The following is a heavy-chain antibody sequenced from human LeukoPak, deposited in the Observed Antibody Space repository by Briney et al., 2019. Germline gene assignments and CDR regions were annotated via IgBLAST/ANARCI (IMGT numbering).Heavy chain of an antibody. Sequence: SETLSLTCAVSGYSISSGYYWGWIRQPPRKGLEWIGSISHSAITYHNPSLKSRVTISIDTSKNQLSLKLSSVTAADTAVYYCATFYGSGSRYFAYWGQGALVTVSS. CDR2: ISHSAIT. J-gene: IGHJ4*02. CDR1: GYSISSGYY. V-gene: IGHV4-38-2*01. CDR3: ATFYGSGSRYFAY. D-gene: IGHD3-10*01.